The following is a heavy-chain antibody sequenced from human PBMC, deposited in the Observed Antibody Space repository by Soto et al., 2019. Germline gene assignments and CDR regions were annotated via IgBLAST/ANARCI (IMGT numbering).Heavy chain of an antibody. V-gene: IGHV3-15*01. CDR3: TTVTSGWFLVASYLDY. CDR1: GFTFSNAW. Sequence: EVQLVESGGGLVKPGGSLRLSCAASGFTFSNAWMSWVRQAPGKGLEWVGRIKSKTDGGTTDYAAPVKGRFTISSDDSKNTLYLQMNSLKTEDTAVYYCTTVTSGWFLVASYLDYWGQVTLVTVSS. D-gene: IGHD6-19*01. J-gene: IGHJ4*02. CDR2: IKSKTDGGTT.